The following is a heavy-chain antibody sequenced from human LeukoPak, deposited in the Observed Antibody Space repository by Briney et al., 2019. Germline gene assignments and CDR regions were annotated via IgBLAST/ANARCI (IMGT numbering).Heavy chain of an antibody. CDR1: GFTFNTYA. V-gene: IGHV3-23*01. CDR2: ISGSGGST. D-gene: IGHD6-13*01. J-gene: IGHJ4*02. CDR3: AKDRAQQLVLDF. Sequence: GGSLRLSCAASGFTFNTYAMSWVRQAPGKGLEWVSAISGSGGSTYYADSVKGRFTISRDNSKNTLFLQMNSLRAEDTAVYYCAKDRAQQLVLDFWGQGTLVTVSS.